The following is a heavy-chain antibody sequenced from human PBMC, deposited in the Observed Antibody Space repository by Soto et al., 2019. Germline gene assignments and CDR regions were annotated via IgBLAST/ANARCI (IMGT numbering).Heavy chain of an antibody. Sequence: PSETLSLTCTVSGGSINSSSYYWGWIRQPPGKGLEWIGSIYYSGSTYYNPSLKSRVTISVDTSKNQFSLKLSSVTAADTAVYYCARLIVDTATVTPGFDYFDYWGQGTLVTVSS. J-gene: IGHJ4*02. CDR2: IYYSGST. CDR1: GGSINSSSYY. V-gene: IGHV4-39*01. D-gene: IGHD5-18*01. CDR3: ARLIVDTATVTPGFDYFDY.